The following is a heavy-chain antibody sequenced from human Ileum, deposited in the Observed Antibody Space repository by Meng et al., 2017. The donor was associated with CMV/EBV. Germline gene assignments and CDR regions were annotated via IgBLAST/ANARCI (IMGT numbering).Heavy chain of an antibody. J-gene: IGHJ5*02. CDR3: ARFRIAALGNLFDP. CDR2: IFFSGNT. D-gene: IGHD6-13*01. CDR1: GAPITSGDYY. V-gene: IGHV4-30-4*08. Sequence: QAEVQESGPAQLKPSQTLSLSCTVSGAPITSGDYYWSWIRQPPGKGLEWIGYIFFSGNTYYNPSLNNRVIISIDTPRNQFSLKVDSVTAADTAVYYCARFRIAALGNLFDPWGHGTLVTVSS.